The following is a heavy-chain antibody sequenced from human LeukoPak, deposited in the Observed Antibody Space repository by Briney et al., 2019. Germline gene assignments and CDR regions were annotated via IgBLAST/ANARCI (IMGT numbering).Heavy chain of an antibody. Sequence: SETLSLTCTVSGGSISGYSWTWIRQPPGQGLEWIGYFKWSRTTSYNPSLTGRVTISVDTAMDPISLKLNSVTAADTAVYYCARGHLGLSPWGQGTLVTAS. CDR1: GGSISGYS. CDR2: FKWSRTT. J-gene: IGHJ5*02. V-gene: IGHV4-59*01. D-gene: IGHD3-10*01. CDR3: ARGHLGLSP.